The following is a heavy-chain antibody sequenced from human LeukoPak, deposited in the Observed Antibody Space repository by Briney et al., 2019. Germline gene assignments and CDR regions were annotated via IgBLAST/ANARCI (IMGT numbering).Heavy chain of an antibody. CDR3: ARVEGDYSDY. J-gene: IGHJ4*02. CDR1: GYSISSGYY. CDR2: IYHSGST. Sequence: SETLSLTCTVSGYSISSGYYWGWIRQPPGKGLEWIGSIYHSGSTYYNPSLKSRVTISVDTSKNQFSLELSSVTAADTAVYYCARVEGDYSDYWGQGTLVTVSS. V-gene: IGHV4-38-2*02.